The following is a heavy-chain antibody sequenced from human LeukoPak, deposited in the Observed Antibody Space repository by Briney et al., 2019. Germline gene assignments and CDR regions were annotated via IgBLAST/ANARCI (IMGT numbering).Heavy chain of an antibody. CDR2: IYYSGST. J-gene: IGHJ4*02. Sequence: SETLSLTCTVSGGSISSHYWSWIRQPPGKGLEWIGYIYYSGSTNYNPSLKSRVTISVDTSKNQFSLKLSSVTAADTAVYYCATSYGDYVTHYYFDYWGQGTLVTVSS. CDR3: ATSYGDYVTHYYFDY. V-gene: IGHV4-59*11. CDR1: GGSISSHY. D-gene: IGHD4-17*01.